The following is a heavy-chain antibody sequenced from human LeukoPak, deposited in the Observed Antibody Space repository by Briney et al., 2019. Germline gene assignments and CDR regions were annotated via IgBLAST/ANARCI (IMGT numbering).Heavy chain of an antibody. CDR3: AKGTYYYDSSGPLDY. CDR2: ISNSGNTI. Sequence: GGSLRLSCAASGFTFTSYDMSWVRQAPGKGLEWVSYISNSGNTIYYADSVKGRFTISRDNSKNSLYLQMNSLRAEDTALYYCAKGTYYYDSSGPLDYWGQGTLVTVSS. CDR1: GFTFTSYD. J-gene: IGHJ4*02. D-gene: IGHD3-22*01. V-gene: IGHV3-48*03.